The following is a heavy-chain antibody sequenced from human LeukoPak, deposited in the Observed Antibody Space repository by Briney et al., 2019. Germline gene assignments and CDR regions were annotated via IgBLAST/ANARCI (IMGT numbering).Heavy chain of an antibody. D-gene: IGHD6-19*01. Sequence: PGRSLRLSCAASGFTFSSYAMHWVRQAPGKGLEWVAVISYDGSNKYYADSVKGRFTISRDNSKNTLYLQMNSLRPEDTAVYYCAKDLSYSTDWPYFDSWGQGTLVTVSS. V-gene: IGHV3-30*04. CDR1: GFTFSSYA. J-gene: IGHJ4*02. CDR3: AKDLSYSTDWPYFDS. CDR2: ISYDGSNK.